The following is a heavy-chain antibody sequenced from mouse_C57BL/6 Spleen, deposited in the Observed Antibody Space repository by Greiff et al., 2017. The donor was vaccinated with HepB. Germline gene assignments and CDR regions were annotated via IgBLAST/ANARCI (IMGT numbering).Heavy chain of an antibody. CDR3: ASPFYGNYDYYAMDY. V-gene: IGHV1-82*01. Sequence: VQLQESGPELVKPGASVKISCKASGYAFSSSWMNWVKQRPGKGLEWIGRIYPGDGDTNYNGKFKGKATLTADKSSSTAYMQLSSLTSEDSAVYFCASPFYGNYDYYAMDYWGQGTSVTVSS. D-gene: IGHD2-10*01. CDR2: IYPGDGDT. CDR1: GYAFSSSW. J-gene: IGHJ4*01.